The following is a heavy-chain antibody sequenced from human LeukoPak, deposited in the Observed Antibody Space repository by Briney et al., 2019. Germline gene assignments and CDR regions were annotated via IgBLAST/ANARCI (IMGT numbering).Heavy chain of an antibody. D-gene: IGHD5-12*01. J-gene: IGHJ4*02. V-gene: IGHV3-21*01. CDR2: ITGSSSYI. Sequence: GGSLRLSCAASGFTFSTSNMNWVRQAPGKGLEWVSSITGSSSYIYYADSVKGRFTISRDNAENSLYLQMNSLRAEDTAVYYCARDLNNGYDWAFDYCGQGTLVTVSS. CDR1: GFTFSTSN. CDR3: ARDLNNGYDWAFDY.